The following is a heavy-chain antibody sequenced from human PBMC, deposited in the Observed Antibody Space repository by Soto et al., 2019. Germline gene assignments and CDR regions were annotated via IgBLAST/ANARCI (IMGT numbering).Heavy chain of an antibody. CDR1: GFTFSSYA. CDR3: AKDTIRASGITLYYFDY. CDR2: ISGSGGST. Sequence: EVQLLESGGGLVQPGGSLRLSCAASGFTFSSYAMSWVRQAPGKGLEWVSAISGSGGSTYYADSVKGRFIISRDNSKNTLYLQMNSLRAEDTAVYYCAKDTIRASGITLYYFDYWGQGTLVTVSS. J-gene: IGHJ4*02. V-gene: IGHV3-23*01. D-gene: IGHD1-26*01.